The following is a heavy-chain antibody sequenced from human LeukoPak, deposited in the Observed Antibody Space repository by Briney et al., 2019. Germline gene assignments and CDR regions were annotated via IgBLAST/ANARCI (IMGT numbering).Heavy chain of an antibody. CDR2: INHRGST. J-gene: IGHJ5*02. D-gene: IGHD3-3*01. CDR3: ARALLYYDFWSGYRNWFDP. CDR1: GGSFSGYY. V-gene: IGHV4-34*01. Sequence: SETLSLTCAVYGGSFSGYYWSWIRQPPGKGLEWIGEINHRGSTNCNPSLKSRVTISVDTSKNQFSLKLSSVTAADTAVYYCARALLYYDFWSGYRNWFDPWGQGTLVTVSS.